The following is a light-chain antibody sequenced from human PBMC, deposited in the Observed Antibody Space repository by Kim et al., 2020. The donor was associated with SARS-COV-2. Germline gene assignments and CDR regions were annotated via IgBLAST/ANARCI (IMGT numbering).Light chain of an antibody. CDR1: SSNIGSNY. J-gene: IGLJ3*02. V-gene: IGLV1-47*01. Sequence: QRVTISCSGSSSNIGSNYVYWYQQRPGTAPKLLIYRNNQRPSGVPDRFSGCKSGTSASLAISGLRSEDEADYYCAAWDDSLNGSWVFGGGTQLTVL. CDR2: RNN. CDR3: AAWDDSLNGSWV.